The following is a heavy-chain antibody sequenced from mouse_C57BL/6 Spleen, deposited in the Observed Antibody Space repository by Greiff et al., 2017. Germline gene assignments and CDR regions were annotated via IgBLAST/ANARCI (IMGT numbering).Heavy chain of an antibody. CDR1: GYAFSSSW. V-gene: IGHV1-82*01. CDR3: ARRGLGTVYYCDD. Sequence: VQLQQSGPELVKPGASVKISCKASGYAFSSSWMNWVKQRPGKGLEWIGRIYPGDGDTNYNGKFKGKATLTADKSSSTAYMQLSSLTSADSAVYCCARRGLGTVYYCDDWGQGTTLTVSS. D-gene: IGHD1-1*01. J-gene: IGHJ2*01. CDR2: IYPGDGDT.